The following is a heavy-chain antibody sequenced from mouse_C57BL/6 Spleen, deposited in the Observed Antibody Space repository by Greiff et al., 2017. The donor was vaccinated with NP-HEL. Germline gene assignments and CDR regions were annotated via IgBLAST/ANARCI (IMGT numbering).Heavy chain of an antibody. J-gene: IGHJ2*01. CDR1: GYTFTDYY. CDR3: ARGLRRDAFFDY. D-gene: IGHD2-2*01. V-gene: IGHV1-26*01. Sequence: EVQLQQSGPELVKPGASVKISCKASGYTFTDYYMNWVKQSHGKSLEWIGDINPNNGGTSYNQKFKGKATLTVDKSSSTAYMELRSLTSEDSAVYYCARGLRRDAFFDYWGQGTTLTVSS. CDR2: INPNNGGT.